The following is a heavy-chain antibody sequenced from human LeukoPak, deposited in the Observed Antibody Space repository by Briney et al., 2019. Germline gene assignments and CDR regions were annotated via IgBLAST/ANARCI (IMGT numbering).Heavy chain of an antibody. J-gene: IGHJ3*02. V-gene: IGHV3-21*06. CDR3: ARLWHAFDI. Sequence: PGGSLRLSCAASGFTFSSYNMNWVRQAPGKGLEWVSSIRSSSTYIYYADSVKGRFTISRDNAKNSLYLQMNSLRAEDTAVYYCARLWHAFDIWGQGTMVTVSS. CDR1: GFTFSSYN. CDR2: IRSSSTYI. D-gene: IGHD3-16*01.